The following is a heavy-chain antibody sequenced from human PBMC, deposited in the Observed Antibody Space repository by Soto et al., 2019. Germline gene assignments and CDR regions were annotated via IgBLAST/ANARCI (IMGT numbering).Heavy chain of an antibody. CDR2: ISSSSNYI. CDR1: GFTFSSYS. Sequence: GGSLRLSCAASGFTFSSYSMNWVRQAPGKGLEWVSSISSSSNYIYYADSVKGRFTISRDNAKNSLYLQMNSLRAEDTAVYYCARVLGIAAAGDAFDIWGQGTMVTVSS. J-gene: IGHJ3*02. V-gene: IGHV3-21*01. CDR3: ARVLGIAAAGDAFDI. D-gene: IGHD6-13*01.